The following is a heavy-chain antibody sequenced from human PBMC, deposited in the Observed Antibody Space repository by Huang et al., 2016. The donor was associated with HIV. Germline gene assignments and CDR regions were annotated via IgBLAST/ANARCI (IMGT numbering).Heavy chain of an antibody. Sequence: EVQLVESGGGLVKPGGSLRLSCAASGFTLSTYRMNWVRQAPGKGLEWVSSISSRTSYIYYADAVEGRFTSARDNAKNSFYLQMNSLTAEDTAVYYCARQSEGSGSYFDYWGQGTLVTVSS. CDR1: GFTLSTYR. D-gene: IGHD1-26*01. CDR3: ARQSEGSGSYFDY. CDR2: ISSRTSYI. J-gene: IGHJ4*02. V-gene: IGHV3-21*01.